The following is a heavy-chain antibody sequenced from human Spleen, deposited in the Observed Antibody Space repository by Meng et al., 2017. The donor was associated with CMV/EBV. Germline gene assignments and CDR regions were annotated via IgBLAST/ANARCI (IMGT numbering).Heavy chain of an antibody. Sequence: SVKVSCKTSGYTFAGHYLHWLRQVPGQGLEWMAWIHYDTGETNYAQNFHGRVTVTRDTSITTVYMELRSLRPDDTAMYYCARDDNWGPDYWGQGTLVTVSS. D-gene: IGHD7-27*01. V-gene: IGHV1-2*02. J-gene: IGHJ4*02. CDR3: ARDDNWGPDY. CDR2: IHYDTGET. CDR1: GYTFAGHY.